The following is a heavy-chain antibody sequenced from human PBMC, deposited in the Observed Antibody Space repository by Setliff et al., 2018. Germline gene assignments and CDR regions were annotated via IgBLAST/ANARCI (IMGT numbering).Heavy chain of an antibody. CDR2: TSYSGTT. CDR1: GGSISISGYF. V-gene: IGHV4-39*01. Sequence: ETLSLTCTVSGGSISISGYFWGWIRQPPGKGLEWIGSTSYSGTTYSNSSLKSRPSISVDTSKNQFSLRLTSVTAADTAVYFCARHSNTWPVDFWGQGTLVTVSS. CDR3: ARHSNTWPVDF. J-gene: IGHJ4*02.